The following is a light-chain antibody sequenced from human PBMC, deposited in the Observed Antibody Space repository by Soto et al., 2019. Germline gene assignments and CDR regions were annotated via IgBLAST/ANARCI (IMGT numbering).Light chain of an antibody. V-gene: IGKV3-11*01. CDR3: QQHSNRLS. Sequence: EIVVTQSPATLSLSPGERATLSCRASQSVSNYLAWYQQKPGQAPMLLIHDASTRATGIPARFSGSGSGTDFTLTITTLEPEDFAVYYCQQHSNRLSFGGGTKVEIK. J-gene: IGKJ4*01. CDR2: DAS. CDR1: QSVSNY.